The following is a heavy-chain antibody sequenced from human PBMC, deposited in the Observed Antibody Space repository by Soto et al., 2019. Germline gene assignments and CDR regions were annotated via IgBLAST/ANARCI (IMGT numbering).Heavy chain of an antibody. CDR1: GFTFRTYG. V-gene: IGHV3-30*18. CDR3: AKDVDDAVWNVPLDF. CDR2: ISNNGRDI. Sequence: VQLVESGGGMFQPGTSQRLSCGASGFTFRTYGMHWVRQAPGKGLEWVAVISNNGRDIYYADSVKGRFAISRDNSRKMLVLQLNSLRDEDTAMYYCAKDVDDAVWNVPLDFWGQGTLVTVSS. D-gene: IGHD1-1*01. J-gene: IGHJ4*02.